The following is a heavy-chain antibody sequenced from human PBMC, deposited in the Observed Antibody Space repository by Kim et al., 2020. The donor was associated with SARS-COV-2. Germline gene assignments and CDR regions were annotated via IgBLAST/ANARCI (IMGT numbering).Heavy chain of an antibody. CDR2: SRNKANSYTT. CDR1: GFTFSDYY. CDR3: VRVSQQGNYFDY. J-gene: IGHJ4*02. Sequence: GGSLRLSCAVSGFTFSDYYVDWVRQAPGKGLEWVGRSRNKANSYTTEFAASVKGRFTISRDDSKSSLYLQMNSLKTEDTAFYYCVRVSQQGNYFDYWGQG. V-gene: IGHV3-72*01. D-gene: IGHD6-13*01.